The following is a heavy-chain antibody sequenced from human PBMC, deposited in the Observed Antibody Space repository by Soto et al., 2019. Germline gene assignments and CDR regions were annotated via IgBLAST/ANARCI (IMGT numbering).Heavy chain of an antibody. J-gene: IGHJ6*03. V-gene: IGHV3-23*01. Sequence: PGGSLRLSCAACGFTFSRYAMSWVRQALGKELEWVSAISGSGGSTYYADSVKGRFTISRDNSKNTLYLQMTSLRAEDTAVYYCAKGPYYDILTSGYYYMDVCGKAPTVTVSS. D-gene: IGHD3-9*01. CDR3: AKGPYYDILTSGYYYMDV. CDR1: GFTFSRYA. CDR2: ISGSGGST.